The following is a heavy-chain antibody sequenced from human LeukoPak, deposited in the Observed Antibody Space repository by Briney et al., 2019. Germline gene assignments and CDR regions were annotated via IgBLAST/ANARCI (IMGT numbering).Heavy chain of an antibody. V-gene: IGHV3-30*04. CDR1: GFSFSSYA. CDR2: ISSDGSDK. D-gene: IGHD3-22*01. Sequence: PGGSQGLSCAASGFSFSSYAMHWVRQAPGKGLEWVTVISSDGSDKYYTDSVKGRFTISRDNSKNTLYLQMNSLRAEDTAVYYCAKDLGFYYGSSGLIEDYWGQGGLVSVSS. CDR3: AKDLGFYYGSSGLIEDY. J-gene: IGHJ4*02.